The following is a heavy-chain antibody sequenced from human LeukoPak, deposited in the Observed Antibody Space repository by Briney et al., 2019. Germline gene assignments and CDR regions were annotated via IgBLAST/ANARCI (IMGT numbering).Heavy chain of an antibody. V-gene: IGHV3-23*01. Sequence: WGSLRLSCAALGFTFGGYAISWVRQAPGKGLEWVSAINGIGGSTYYADSVKGRFIISRDNAKNSLYLQMNSLRVEDTALYYCARPTGSYGFDIWGQGAMVTVSS. CDR2: INGIGGST. CDR1: GFTFGGYA. D-gene: IGHD4-17*01. J-gene: IGHJ3*02. CDR3: ARPTGSYGFDI.